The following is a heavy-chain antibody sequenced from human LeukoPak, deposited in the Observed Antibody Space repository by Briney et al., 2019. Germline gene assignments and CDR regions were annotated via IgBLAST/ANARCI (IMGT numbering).Heavy chain of an antibody. CDR3: ARDKPPGEMSTGRGAFDI. J-gene: IGHJ3*02. Sequence: PPGGAPRISFAAPEFTRSSNYKSWVRPAPGKGGGGGSVIFCDGYTYYADSVKGRFTISRDNPKNMLYLQMSSLRAEDTAVYYCARDKPPGEMSTGRGAFDIWGQGTMVTVSS. V-gene: IGHV3-66*01. D-gene: IGHD5-24*01. CDR2: IFCDGYT. CDR1: EFTRSSNY.